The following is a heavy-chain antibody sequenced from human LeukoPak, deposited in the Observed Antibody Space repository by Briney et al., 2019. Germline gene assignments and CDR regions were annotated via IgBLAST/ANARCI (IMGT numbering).Heavy chain of an antibody. D-gene: IGHD4-17*01. CDR2: IYYSGTT. J-gene: IGHJ4*02. CDR3: ARDDYGAFDY. CDR1: GGSISSYY. V-gene: IGHV4-59*01. Sequence: SETLSLTCTVSGGSISSYYWSWIRQPPGKGLEWIGYIYYSGTTNYNPSLKSRVTISVDTSKNQFSLKLSSVTAVDTAAYYCARDDYGAFDYWGQGTLVTVSS.